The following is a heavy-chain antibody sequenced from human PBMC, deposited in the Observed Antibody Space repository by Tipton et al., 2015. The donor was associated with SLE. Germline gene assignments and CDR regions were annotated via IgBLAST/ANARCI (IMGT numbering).Heavy chain of an antibody. V-gene: IGHV3-15*01. CDR2: IKSKTDGGTT. CDR3: TTNYDSTGFEYAFDI. Sequence: GSLRLSCAVSGFTFSNAWMSWVRQAPGKGLEWVGRIKSKTDGGTTDYAAPVKGRFTISRDDSKNTLYLQMNSLKTEDTAVYYCTTNYDSTGFEYAFDIWGQGTMVTVSS. CDR1: GFTFSNAW. D-gene: IGHD3-22*01. J-gene: IGHJ3*02.